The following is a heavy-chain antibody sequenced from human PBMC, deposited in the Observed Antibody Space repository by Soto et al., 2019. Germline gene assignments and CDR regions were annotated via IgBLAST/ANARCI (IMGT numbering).Heavy chain of an antibody. Sequence: GASANVSCKQSGYTFTSYYMHSVRQATGQGPEWIGITNPSGGSTSYAQKFQDRVTMTRDTSTSTVYMELSSLRSEDTAVYDCAGVVTGATFGYWGQGTLGTVCS. CDR1: GYTFTSYY. CDR2: TNPSGGST. CDR3: AGVVTGATFGY. D-gene: IGHD3-16*01. J-gene: IGHJ4*02. V-gene: IGHV1-46*01.